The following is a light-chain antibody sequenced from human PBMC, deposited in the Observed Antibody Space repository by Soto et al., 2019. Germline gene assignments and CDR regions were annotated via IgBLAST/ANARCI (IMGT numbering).Light chain of an antibody. J-gene: IGKJ4*01. CDR2: GAS. Sequence: EIVMTQSPATLSVSPGERATLSCRASQSVSSNLAWYQQKPGQAPRLLIYGASTRATGIPARFSGSGSGTEFTLTFSSLQSEDFAVYYCQQYNNWPSPLTLGGGTKVEI. CDR3: QQYNNWPSPLT. V-gene: IGKV3-15*01. CDR1: QSVSSN.